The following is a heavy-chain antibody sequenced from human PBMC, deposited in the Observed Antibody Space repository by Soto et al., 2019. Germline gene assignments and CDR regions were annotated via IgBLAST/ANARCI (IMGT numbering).Heavy chain of an antibody. J-gene: IGHJ6*03. D-gene: IGHD6-13*01. CDR2: IYYSGST. CDR1: GGSISSYY. Sequence: TSETLSLTCTVSGGSISSYYWSWIRQPPGKGLEWIGYIYYSGSTNYNPSLKSRVTISVDTSKNQFSLKLSSVTAADTAVYYCARGGLEQQLVKFEYYYYYMDVWGKGNTVTFSS. CDR3: ARGGLEQQLVKFEYYYYYMDV. V-gene: IGHV4-59*01.